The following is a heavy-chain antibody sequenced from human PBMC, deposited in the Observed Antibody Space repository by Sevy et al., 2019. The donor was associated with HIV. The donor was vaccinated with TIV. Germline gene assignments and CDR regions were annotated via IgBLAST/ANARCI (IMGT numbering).Heavy chain of an antibody. CDR2: IYYSGST. CDR1: GGSISSYY. J-gene: IGHJ4*02. CDR3: ARAEPLEWLAVFDY. D-gene: IGHD3-3*01. Sequence: SETLSLTCTVSGGSISSYYWGWIRQPPGKGLEWIGYIYYSGSTNYNPSLKSRVTISVDTSKNQFSLKLSSVTAADTAVYYCARAEPLEWLAVFDYWGQGTLVTVSS. V-gene: IGHV4-59*01.